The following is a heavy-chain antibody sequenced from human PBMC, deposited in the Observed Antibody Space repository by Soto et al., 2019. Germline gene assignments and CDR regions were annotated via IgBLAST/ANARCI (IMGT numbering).Heavy chain of an antibody. CDR2: IGTAGDT. J-gene: IGHJ4*02. CDR1: GFTFSSYD. D-gene: IGHD3-22*01. Sequence: GGSLRLSCSASGFTFSSYDMHWVRQGPGKGLEWVSAIGTAGDTNYAGSVKGRFTISRENAKNSLYLQMDSLRAGDTAIYFCARAIGPTLFDYWGQGALVTVSS. CDR3: ARAIGPTLFDY. V-gene: IGHV3-13*04.